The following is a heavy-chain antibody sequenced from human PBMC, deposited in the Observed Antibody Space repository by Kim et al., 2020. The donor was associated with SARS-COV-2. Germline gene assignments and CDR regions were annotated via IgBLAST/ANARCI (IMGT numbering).Heavy chain of an antibody. J-gene: IGHJ5*02. D-gene: IGHD2-2*01. Sequence: YAQGVTGRLVFSLDTSVSTAYLQISSLKAEDTAVYYCARVPQLLGNWFDPWGQGTLVTVSS. V-gene: IGHV7-4-1*02. CDR3: ARVPQLLGNWFDP.